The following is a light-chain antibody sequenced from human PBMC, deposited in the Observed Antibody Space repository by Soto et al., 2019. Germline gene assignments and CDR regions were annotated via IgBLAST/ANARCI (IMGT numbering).Light chain of an antibody. CDR2: VGTGGIVG. Sequence: QLVLAQPPSASASLGASVTLTCTLSSGYSNYKVDWYQQRPGKGPRFVMRVGTGGIVGSKGDGIPDRFSVLGSGLNRYLTIKNIQEEDESDYHCGADHGKDVVFGGGTKVTVL. CDR1: SGYSNYK. V-gene: IGLV9-49*01. J-gene: IGLJ2*01. CDR3: GADHGKDVV.